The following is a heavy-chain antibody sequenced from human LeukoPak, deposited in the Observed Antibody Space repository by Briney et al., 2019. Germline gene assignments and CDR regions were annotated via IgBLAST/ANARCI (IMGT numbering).Heavy chain of an antibody. Sequence: PGGSLRLSCAAFGFTFSNYGMNWVRQAPGKGLEWVSSISGSSSYIYYADSVKGRFTISRDNAKNSLYLQMNSLRAEDTAVYYCASAVVGVVIIHDAFDIWGQGTMVTVSS. CDR1: GFTFSNYG. J-gene: IGHJ3*02. CDR3: ASAVVGVVIIHDAFDI. V-gene: IGHV3-21*01. D-gene: IGHD3-3*01. CDR2: ISGSSSYI.